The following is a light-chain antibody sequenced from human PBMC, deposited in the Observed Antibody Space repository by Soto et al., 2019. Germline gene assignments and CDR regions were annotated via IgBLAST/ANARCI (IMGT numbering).Light chain of an antibody. CDR3: QKYHSAPRT. J-gene: IGKJ1*01. Sequence: DIQMTQSPSSLSASVGDRVTITCRANQDISYYLAWYQQKQGKVPKLLIYGASTLQSGVPSRFSGSVSGTDFTLTISSLQPENMATYYCQKYHSAPRTLGQGTKVQIK. CDR2: GAS. CDR1: QDISYY. V-gene: IGKV1-27*01.